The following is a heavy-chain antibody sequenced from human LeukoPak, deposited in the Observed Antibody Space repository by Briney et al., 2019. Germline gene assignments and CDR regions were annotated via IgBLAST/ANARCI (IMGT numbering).Heavy chain of an antibody. CDR3: ARVGSSGWYSSDY. CDR1: GFTFSSYS. Sequence: GGSLRLSCAASGFTFSSYSMNWVRQAPGKGLEWVSSISSSSSYIYYADSVKGRFTISRDNAKNSLYLQMNGLRAEDTAVYYCARVGSSGWYSSDYWGQGTLVTVSS. CDR2: ISSSSSYI. J-gene: IGHJ4*02. V-gene: IGHV3-21*01. D-gene: IGHD6-19*01.